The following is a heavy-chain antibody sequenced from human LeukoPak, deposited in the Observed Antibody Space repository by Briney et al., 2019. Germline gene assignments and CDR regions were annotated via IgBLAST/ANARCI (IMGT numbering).Heavy chain of an antibody. D-gene: IGHD3-10*01. CDR1: GFPFGSYE. J-gene: IGHJ4*02. V-gene: IGHV3-48*03. CDR2: ISSSGSTI. CDR3: VRDRWYASGNFDY. Sequence: GGSLRLSCAASGFPFGSYEMNWVRQAPGKGLEWVSYISSSGSTIHYADSVKGRFTISRDNAKNSLYLQMHSLRAEDTAVYYCVRDRWYASGNFDYWGQGTLVTVSS.